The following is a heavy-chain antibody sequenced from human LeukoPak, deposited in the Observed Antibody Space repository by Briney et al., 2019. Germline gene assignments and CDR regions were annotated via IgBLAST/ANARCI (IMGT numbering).Heavy chain of an antibody. CDR2: INHSGST. J-gene: IGHJ4*02. V-gene: IGHV4-34*01. CDR3: ARRWIQLWYGY. D-gene: IGHD5-18*01. CDR1: GGSFSVYY. Sequence: PSETLSLICAVYGGSFSVYYWSCIRQPPGKGLEWIGEINHSGSTNYNPALKSRVTISVATSRNKFSLKLSSVTAADTAVYYCARRWIQLWYGYWGQGTLVTVSS.